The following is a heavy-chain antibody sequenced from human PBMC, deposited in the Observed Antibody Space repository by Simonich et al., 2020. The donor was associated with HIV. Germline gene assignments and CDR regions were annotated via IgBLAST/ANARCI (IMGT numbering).Heavy chain of an antibody. Sequence: QVQLQQWGAGLLKSSETLSLTCAVYGGSFSGYYWSWIRQPAGKGLEWIGEINHSGSTKSKSSLKSRVTISVDTSKNQFSLKLTSVTAADTAVYYCAREKGSSYDYWGQGTLVTVSS. CDR3: AREKGSSYDY. D-gene: IGHD6-13*01. J-gene: IGHJ4*02. CDR2: INHSGST. V-gene: IGHV4-34*01. CDR1: GGSFSGYY.